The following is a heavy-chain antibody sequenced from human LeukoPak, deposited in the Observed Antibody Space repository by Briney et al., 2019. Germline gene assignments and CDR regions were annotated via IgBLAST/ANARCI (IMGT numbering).Heavy chain of an antibody. CDR3: ARTRYCSSTSCYRTLLYFQH. CDR1: GGSFSGYY. D-gene: IGHD2-2*01. CDR2: INHSGST. V-gene: IGHV4-34*01. Sequence: SETLSLTCAVYGGSFSGYYWSWIRQSPGKGLEWIGEINHSGSTNYNPSLKSRVTISVDTSKNQFSLKLSSVTAADTAVYYCARTRYCSSTSCYRTLLYFQHWGQGTLVTVSS. J-gene: IGHJ1*01.